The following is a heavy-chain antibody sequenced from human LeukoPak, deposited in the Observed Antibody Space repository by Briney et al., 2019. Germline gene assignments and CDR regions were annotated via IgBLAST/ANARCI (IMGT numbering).Heavy chain of an antibody. CDR3: AREWGSTSPRPLDS. V-gene: IGHV4-4*07. J-gene: IGHJ4*02. D-gene: IGHD2-2*01. CDR1: GGTIRGYY. CDR2: IYTFDNT. Sequence: PSETLSLTCTVSGGTIRGYYWTWIRQPAGKGLEWIGRIYTFDNTNYNPSLKSRVTMSIDTSNNQFSLKLDSVTAADTAIYYCAREWGSTSPRPLDSWGQGSLVTVSS.